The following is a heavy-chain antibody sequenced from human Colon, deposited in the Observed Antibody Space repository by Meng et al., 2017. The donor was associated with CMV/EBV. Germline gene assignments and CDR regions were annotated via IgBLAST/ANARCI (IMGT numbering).Heavy chain of an antibody. V-gene: IGHV3-48*03. CDR3: ARVYYYDSSGSYYFDY. J-gene: IGHJ4*02. CDR1: GFTFSSYE. Sequence: GESLKISCAASGFTFSSYEMNWVRQAPGKGLEWVSYISSSGSTIYYADSVKGRFTISRDNAKNSLYLQMNSLRAEDTAVYYCARVYYYDSSGSYYFDYWGQGTLVTVSS. D-gene: IGHD3-22*01. CDR2: ISSSGSTI.